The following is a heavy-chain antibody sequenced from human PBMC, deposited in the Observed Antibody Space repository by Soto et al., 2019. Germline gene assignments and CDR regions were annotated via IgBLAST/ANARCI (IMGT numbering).Heavy chain of an antibody. D-gene: IGHD3-9*01. CDR2: ISPGSRYP. CDR3: ARQYFDWQYGMDV. CDR1: GFTFGDSY. V-gene: IGHV3-11*03. J-gene: IGHJ6*02. Sequence: GGSLRLSCAGSGFTFGDSYMSWIRQAPGKGLEWLSYISPGSRYPAYADSVKGRFTISRDNAKRSLYLQMMSLKASDTAMYYCARQYFDWQYGMDVWGQGTTVTVSS.